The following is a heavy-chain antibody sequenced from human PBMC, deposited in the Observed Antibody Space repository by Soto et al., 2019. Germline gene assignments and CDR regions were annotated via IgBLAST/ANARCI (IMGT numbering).Heavy chain of an antibody. V-gene: IGHV4-31*03. Sequence: QVQLRESGPGLVKPSQTLSLTCTVSGGSISSGGYYWSWIRQHPGKGLEWIGYIYYSGSTYYNPSLKSRVTISVDTSKNQFSLKLSSVTAADKAVYYCARGRDTAMATYYFDYWGQGTLVTVSS. J-gene: IGHJ4*02. CDR2: IYYSGST. D-gene: IGHD5-18*01. CDR1: GGSISSGGYY. CDR3: ARGRDTAMATYYFDY.